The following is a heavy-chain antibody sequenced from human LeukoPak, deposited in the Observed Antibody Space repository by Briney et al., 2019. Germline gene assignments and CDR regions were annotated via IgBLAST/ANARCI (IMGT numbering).Heavy chain of an antibody. Sequence: SETLSLTCTVSGGSISGYYWHWIRQPPGMGLEWIGYINYSGSTDYNPSLRSRVTISVDTSKNQFSLNLRSVTAADTAVYYCAREYSSFEYWGQGILVTVSS. J-gene: IGHJ4*02. CDR1: GGSISGYY. CDR2: INYSGST. CDR3: AREYSSFEY. V-gene: IGHV4-59*01. D-gene: IGHD3-22*01.